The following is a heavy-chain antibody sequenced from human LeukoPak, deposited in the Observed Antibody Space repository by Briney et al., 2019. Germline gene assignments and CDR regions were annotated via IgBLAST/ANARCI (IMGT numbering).Heavy chain of an antibody. CDR3: ARSTQAGSGDY. J-gene: IGHJ4*02. CDR1: GFTFSSYS. D-gene: IGHD6-13*01. Sequence: GGSLRLSCAASGFTFSSYSMNWVRQAPGKGLEWVSSISSRSSYIYYADSVKGRFTISRDNAKNSLYLQMNSLRAEDTAVYYCARSTQAGSGDYWGQGTLVTVSS. CDR2: ISSRSSYI. V-gene: IGHV3-21*01.